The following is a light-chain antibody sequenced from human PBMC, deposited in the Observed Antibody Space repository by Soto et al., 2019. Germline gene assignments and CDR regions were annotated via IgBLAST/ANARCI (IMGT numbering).Light chain of an antibody. Sequence: ETVFTQSPGTVSLSPGERATLACTTSQAVNNDYLAWYQQKPGQAPRLLIYGVFNRATGIPDRFSGSGSGTYFTLTISGLEPEDSAIYYCQHYEGSPRTFGQGTNLEI. CDR3: QHYEGSPRT. J-gene: IGKJ2*01. CDR2: GVF. V-gene: IGKV3-20*01. CDR1: QAVNNDY.